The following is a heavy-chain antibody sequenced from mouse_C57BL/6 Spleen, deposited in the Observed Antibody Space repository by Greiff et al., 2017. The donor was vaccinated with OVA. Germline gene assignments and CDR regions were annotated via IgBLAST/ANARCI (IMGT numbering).Heavy chain of an antibody. D-gene: IGHD2-4*01. Sequence: EVQRVESGPELVKPGASVKISCKASGYSFTGYYMNWVKQSPEKSLEWIGEINPSTGGTTYNQKFKAKATLTVDKSSSTAYMQLKSLTSEDSAVYYCARWDYDGYFDVWGTGTTVTVSS. CDR1: GYSFTGYY. V-gene: IGHV1-42*01. J-gene: IGHJ1*03. CDR3: ARWDYDGYFDV. CDR2: INPSTGGT.